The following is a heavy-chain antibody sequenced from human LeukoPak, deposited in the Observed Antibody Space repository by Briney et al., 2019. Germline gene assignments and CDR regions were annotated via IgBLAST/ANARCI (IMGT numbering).Heavy chain of an antibody. D-gene: IGHD2-2*02. Sequence: GGSLRLSCAASGFIFGDHYMDWVRQAPGKGLEWVARTRNRPNSYSTEYAASVKGRFTISRDVSKNSVYLQMNSLEIEDTAVYYCARAQYCTTTTCYKTWDYWGQGTLVTLYS. CDR3: ARAQYCTTTTCYKTWDY. CDR1: GFIFGDHY. CDR2: TRNRPNSYST. V-gene: IGHV3-72*01. J-gene: IGHJ4*02.